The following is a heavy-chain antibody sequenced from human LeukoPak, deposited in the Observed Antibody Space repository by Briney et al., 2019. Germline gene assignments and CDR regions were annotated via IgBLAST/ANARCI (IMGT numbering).Heavy chain of an antibody. Sequence: SETLSLTCTVSGVSIGNYYWTWIRQPPGKGLEWIGYISSSGHSNYNPSLKSRVTMSVDTSKNRFSLRLSSVTAADTAIYYCARAVFWSGYYTDPLVQYFFDYRGQGTLITVSS. D-gene: IGHD3-3*01. CDR2: ISSSGHS. CDR3: ARAVFWSGYYTDPLVQYFFDY. J-gene: IGHJ4*02. CDR1: GVSIGNYY. V-gene: IGHV4-59*08.